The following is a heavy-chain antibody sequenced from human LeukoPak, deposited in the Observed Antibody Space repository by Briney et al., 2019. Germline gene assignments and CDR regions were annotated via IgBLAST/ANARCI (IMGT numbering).Heavy chain of an antibody. CDR2: MNPNSGNT. D-gene: IGHD2-2*01. V-gene: IGHV1-8*02. Sequence: AASVKVSCKASGGTFSTYTVSWVRQAPGQGLEWMGWMNPNSGNTGYAQKFQGRVTMTRNTSISTAYMELSSLRSEDTAVYYCARGTGYCSSTSCYPSGHYYGMDVWGQGTTVTVSS. CDR1: GGTFSTYT. J-gene: IGHJ6*02. CDR3: ARGTGYCSSTSCYPSGHYYGMDV.